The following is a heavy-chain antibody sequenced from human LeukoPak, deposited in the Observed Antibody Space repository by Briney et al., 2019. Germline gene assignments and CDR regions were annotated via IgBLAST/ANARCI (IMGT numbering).Heavy chain of an antibody. J-gene: IGHJ4*02. Sequence: SVKVSCKASGGTFSSYAISWVRQAPRQGLEWMGRIIPIFGTANYAQKFQGRVTITTDESTSTAYMELSSLRSEDTAVYYCARSSSSRYGNQPFDYWGQGTLVTVSS. CDR1: GGTFSSYA. D-gene: IGHD6-13*01. CDR3: ARSSSSRYGNQPFDY. V-gene: IGHV1-69*05. CDR2: IIPIFGTA.